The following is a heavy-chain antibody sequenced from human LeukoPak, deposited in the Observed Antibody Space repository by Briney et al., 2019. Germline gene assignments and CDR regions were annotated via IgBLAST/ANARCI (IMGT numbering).Heavy chain of an antibody. CDR3: ARETYYYDSSGYYYFDY. Sequence: RASETLSLTCAVYGGSFSGYYWSWIRQPPGKGLEWIGEINHSGSTNYNPSLKSRVTISVDTSKNQFSLTLSSVTAADTAVYYCARETYYYDSSGYYYFDYWGQGTLVTVSS. J-gene: IGHJ4*02. CDR1: GGSFSGYY. D-gene: IGHD3-22*01. V-gene: IGHV4-34*01. CDR2: INHSGST.